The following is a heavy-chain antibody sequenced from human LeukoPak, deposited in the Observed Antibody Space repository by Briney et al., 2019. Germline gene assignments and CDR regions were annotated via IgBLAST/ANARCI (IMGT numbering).Heavy chain of an antibody. CDR2: INTDGSTT. D-gene: IGHD2-2*01. J-gene: IGHJ4*02. V-gene: IGHV3-74*01. CDR1: GFTFSSYE. CDR3: VRDMHGPHDY. Sequence: PGGSLRLSCAASGFTFSSYEMNWVRQAPGKGLVWVSRINTDGSTTDYADSVKGRFTISRDNAKSTLYLQMNNLRADDTAVYYCVRDMHGPHDYWGQGTLVTVSA.